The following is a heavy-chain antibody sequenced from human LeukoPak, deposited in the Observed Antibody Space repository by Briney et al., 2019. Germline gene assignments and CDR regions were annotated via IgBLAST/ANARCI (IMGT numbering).Heavy chain of an antibody. Sequence: PSETLSLPYTVSGGSISSSSYYWGWIRQPRGKGLEWIGSIYYSGSTFYNPSLKSRVTISVDTSKNQFSLKLSSVTAADTAVYYCAREPTHYDYVWGSSRPFDPWGQGTLVTVSS. D-gene: IGHD3-16*02. J-gene: IGHJ5*02. CDR3: AREPTHYDYVWGSSRPFDP. CDR2: IYYSGST. V-gene: IGHV4-39*07. CDR1: GGSISSSSYY.